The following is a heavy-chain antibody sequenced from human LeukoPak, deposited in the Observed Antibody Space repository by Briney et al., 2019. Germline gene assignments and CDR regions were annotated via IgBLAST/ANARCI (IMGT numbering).Heavy chain of an antibody. CDR1: GYTFTSYD. Sequence: ASVKVSCKASGYTFTSYDINWVRQATGQGLEWIGWMNPNSGNTGYAQKFQGRVTMTRNTSISTAYMELSSLRSEDTAVYYCARVALGYDILTGYYNYDDYWGQGTLVTVSS. J-gene: IGHJ4*02. CDR2: MNPNSGNT. V-gene: IGHV1-8*01. D-gene: IGHD3-9*01. CDR3: ARVALGYDILTGYYNYDDY.